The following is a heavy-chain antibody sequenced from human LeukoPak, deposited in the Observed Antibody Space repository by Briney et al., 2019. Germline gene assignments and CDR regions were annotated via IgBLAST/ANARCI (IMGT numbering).Heavy chain of an antibody. J-gene: IGHJ4*02. D-gene: IGHD3-10*01. Sequence: PGGSLRLSCAASGFTFSDYYMSWIRQAPWKGLEWVSYISSSGSTIYYADSVKGRFTISRDNAKNSLYLQMNSLRAEDTAVYYCARDYGSGCYSPQPPFDYWGQGTLVTVSS. CDR1: GFTFSDYY. CDR3: ARDYGSGCYSPQPPFDY. CDR2: ISSSGSTI. V-gene: IGHV3-11*01.